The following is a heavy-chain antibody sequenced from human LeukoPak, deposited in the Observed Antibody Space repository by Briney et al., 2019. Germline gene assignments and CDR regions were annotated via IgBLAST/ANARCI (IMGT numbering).Heavy chain of an antibody. CDR3: ARVGVDYSGNIIKYYFDY. CDR2: IYYSGTT. Sequence: SETLSLTCTVSGGSISSYYWSWIRQPPGKGLERIGYIYYSGTTNYNPSLKSRVIISVDTSKNQFSLKLSPVIAADTAVYYCARVGVDYSGNIIKYYFDYWGQGTLVTVSS. J-gene: IGHJ4*02. D-gene: IGHD4-23*01. V-gene: IGHV4-59*01. CDR1: GGSISSYY.